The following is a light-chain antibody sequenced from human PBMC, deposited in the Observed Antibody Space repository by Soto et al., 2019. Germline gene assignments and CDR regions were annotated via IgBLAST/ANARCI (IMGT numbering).Light chain of an antibody. J-gene: IGLJ1*01. V-gene: IGLV1-40*01. CDR2: GNN. Sequence: QSVLTQPPSVSGAPGQRATISCTGSSSNIGAGYEVHWYQQLPGTAPKLLIYGNNNRPSGVPDRFSGSKSGTSASLAITGLQAEDEADYYCQSYDSSLSALYVFGTGTKLTVL. CDR3: QSYDSSLSALYV. CDR1: SSNIGAGYE.